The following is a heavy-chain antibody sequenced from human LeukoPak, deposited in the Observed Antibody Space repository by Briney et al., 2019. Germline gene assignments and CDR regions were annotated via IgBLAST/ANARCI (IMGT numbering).Heavy chain of an antibody. V-gene: IGHV3-30*18. J-gene: IGHJ4*02. D-gene: IGHD1-26*01. Sequence: GGSLRLSCAASGFTFSSYGMHWVRQAPGKGLEWVAVISYDGSNKYYADSVKGRFTISRDNSKNTLCLQMNSLRAEDTAVYYCAKDWELLGYYLDYWGQGTLVTVSS. CDR3: AKDWELLGYYLDY. CDR2: ISYDGSNK. CDR1: GFTFSSYG.